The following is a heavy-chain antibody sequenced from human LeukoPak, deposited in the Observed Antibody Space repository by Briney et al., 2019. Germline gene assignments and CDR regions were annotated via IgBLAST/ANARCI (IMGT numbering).Heavy chain of an antibody. CDR2: LHNDETEI. V-gene: IGHV3-30*02. J-gene: IGHJ4*02. CDR1: GFIFSNYG. CDR3: VKGTGRGDF. D-gene: IGHD1-14*01. Sequence: GGSLRLPCAASGFIFSNYGMHWVRQAPGKGLEWVAFLHNDETEIYYADSVKGRFTISRDNSKNTLYLQMSSLRDEDTAVYYCVKGTGRGDFWGQGTQVTVSS.